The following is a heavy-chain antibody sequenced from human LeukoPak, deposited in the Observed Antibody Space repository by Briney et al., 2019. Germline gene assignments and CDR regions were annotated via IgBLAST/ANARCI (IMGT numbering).Heavy chain of an antibody. CDR1: GYTFTSYY. CDR3: ARDHGSGSYKSGFDY. J-gene: IGHJ4*02. CDR2: INPSGGST. V-gene: IGHV1-46*01. Sequence: VASVKVSCKASGYTFTSYYMHWVRQAPGQGLEWMGIINPSGGSTSYAQKFQGRVTMTRDTSTSTVYMELSSLRSEDTAAYYCARDHGSGSYKSGFDYWGQGTLVTVSS. D-gene: IGHD3-10*01.